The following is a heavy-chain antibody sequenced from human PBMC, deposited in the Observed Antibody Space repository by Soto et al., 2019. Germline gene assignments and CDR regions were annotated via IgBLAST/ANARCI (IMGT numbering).Heavy chain of an antibody. Sequence: GASVKVSCTSSVGTFSTYAISWVRQAPGQGLEWMGGIIPIFGTANYAQKFQGRVTITADESTSTAYMELSSLRSEDTAVYYCARVIVGATSPGYYYYGMDVWGQGTTVTVSS. CDR1: VGTFSTYA. D-gene: IGHD1-26*01. CDR3: ARVIVGATSPGYYYYGMDV. J-gene: IGHJ6*02. CDR2: IIPIFGTA. V-gene: IGHV1-69*13.